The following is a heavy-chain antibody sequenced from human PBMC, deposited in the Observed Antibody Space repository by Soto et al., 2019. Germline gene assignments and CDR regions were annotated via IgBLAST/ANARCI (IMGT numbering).Heavy chain of an antibody. CDR2: ISGSGDGT. D-gene: IGHD2-8*01. CDR3: TKSRRSVLMVYGFGGMDV. CDR1: GFSVSDYA. V-gene: IGHV3-23*01. J-gene: IGHJ6*02. Sequence: GGSLRLSCAASGFSVSDYAMSWVRQAPGKGLEWVSSISGSGDGTYYGDSVKGRFTLSRDNSQKTLYMQMNNLRGEDTAVYLCTKSRRSVLMVYGFGGMDVWGRGTTVTVSS.